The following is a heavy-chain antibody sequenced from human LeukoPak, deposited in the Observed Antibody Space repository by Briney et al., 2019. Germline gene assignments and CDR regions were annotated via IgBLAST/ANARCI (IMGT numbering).Heavy chain of an antibody. CDR2: IYYSGST. Sequence: PSETLSLTCTVSGGSISSYYWSWIRQPPGKGLEWIGYIYYSGSTNYNPSLKSRVTMSVDTSNNQFSLKLSSVTAADTAVYYCARGRYCSDGSCYLDYWGQGTLVTVSS. CDR1: GGSISSYY. V-gene: IGHV4-59*01. CDR3: ARGRYCSDGSCYLDY. J-gene: IGHJ4*02. D-gene: IGHD2-15*01.